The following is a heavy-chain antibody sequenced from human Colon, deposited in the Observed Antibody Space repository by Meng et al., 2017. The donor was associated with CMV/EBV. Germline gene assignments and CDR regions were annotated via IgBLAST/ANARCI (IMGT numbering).Heavy chain of an antibody. Sequence: GRPQEACPGPVQPSAPLSLTCTVSGDSISISSWTWIRQPAGKGLEWIGRINTSGSTNYNPSLKSRVTMSVDTSKNQFSLKLSSVTAADTAVYFCARSRYCNSATCSLDMDVWGKGTTVTVSS. CDR3: ARSRYCNSATCSLDMDV. J-gene: IGHJ6*03. CDR2: INTSGST. CDR1: GDSISISS. V-gene: IGHV4-4*07. D-gene: IGHD2-2*01.